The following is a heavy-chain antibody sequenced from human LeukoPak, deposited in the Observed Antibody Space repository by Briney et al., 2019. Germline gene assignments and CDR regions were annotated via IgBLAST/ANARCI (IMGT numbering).Heavy chain of an antibody. Sequence: GGSLRLSCAASGFTFSGSAMHWVRQASGKGLEWVGRIRSKASNYATAYAASVKGRFAISRDDSKNTAYLQMYSLKTEDTAVYYCTRPGVWQLVDDYMDVWGKGTTVTVSS. J-gene: IGHJ6*03. CDR1: GFTFSGSA. V-gene: IGHV3-73*01. CDR3: TRPGVWQLVDDYMDV. D-gene: IGHD6-6*01. CDR2: IRSKASNYAT.